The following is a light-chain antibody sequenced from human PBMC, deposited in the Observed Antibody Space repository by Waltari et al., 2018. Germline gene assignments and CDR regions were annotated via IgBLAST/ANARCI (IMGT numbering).Light chain of an antibody. CDR1: QNIRNN. Sequence: DIQMTQSPPSLSASIGDRVTITCRASQNIRNNLNWYQQKPGKAPKLLIYAASNLQRGVPSRFSGSGSGTDFTLTIQSLEPDDFATYYCQQSSGTPPRTFGQGTKVDIK. CDR2: AAS. V-gene: IGKV1-39*01. CDR3: QQSSGTPPRT. J-gene: IGKJ1*01.